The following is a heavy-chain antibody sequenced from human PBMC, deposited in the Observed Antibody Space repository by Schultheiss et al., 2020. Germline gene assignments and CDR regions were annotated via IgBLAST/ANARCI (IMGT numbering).Heavy chain of an antibody. CDR2: ISWDSGSI. Sequence: GGSLRLSCAASGFTFSSYWMSWVRQAPGKGLEWVSVISWDSGSICYADSVKGRFTISRDNAKNSLYLQMNSLRAEDTALYYCAKDIDQYSGRYYNYYYYGMDVWGQGTTVNVSS. D-gene: IGHD1-26*01. J-gene: IGHJ6*02. CDR1: GFTFSSYW. V-gene: IGHV3-9*01. CDR3: AKDIDQYSGRYYNYYYYGMDV.